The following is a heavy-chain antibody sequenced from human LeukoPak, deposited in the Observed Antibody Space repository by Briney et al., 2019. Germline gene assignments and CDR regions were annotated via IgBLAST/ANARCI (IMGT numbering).Heavy chain of an antibody. V-gene: IGHV3-23*01. CDR2: TAGGGDGT. CDR1: GFTFSSTS. J-gene: IGHJ4*02. Sequence: PGESLRLSCAASGFTFSSTSMSWVRQAPGKGLEWVAVTAGGGDGTYYADSVKGRFTISRDNSNNTLYLQMNSLRAEDTAVYYCAKLTTSWGQGTLVTVSS. CDR3: AKLTTS. D-gene: IGHD4-11*01.